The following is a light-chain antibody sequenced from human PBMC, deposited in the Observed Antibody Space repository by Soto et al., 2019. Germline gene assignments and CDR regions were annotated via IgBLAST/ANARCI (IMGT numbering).Light chain of an antibody. CDR2: RND. Sequence: QAVVTQPPSASGTPGQRVTISCSGSSSNIGSNYVYWYQQLPGTAPKLLIYRNDQRPSGVPDRFSGSKSDTSASLAISGLRSEDEADFYCEAWDDSLNGPVFGGGTKLTVL. J-gene: IGLJ3*02. CDR3: EAWDDSLNGPV. CDR1: SSNIGSNY. V-gene: IGLV1-47*01.